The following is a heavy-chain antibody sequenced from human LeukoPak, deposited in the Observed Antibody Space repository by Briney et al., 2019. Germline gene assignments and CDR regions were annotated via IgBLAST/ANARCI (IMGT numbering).Heavy chain of an antibody. CDR2: FDPEDGET. Sequence: ASVKVSCKVSGYTLPELSMHWVRQAPGKGLEWMGGFDPEDGETIYAQKFQGRVTMTEDTSTDTAYMELSSLRSEDTAVYYCATSAPGLWFGELLPVWWFDPWGQGTLVTVSS. CDR1: GYTLPELS. D-gene: IGHD3-10*01. J-gene: IGHJ5*02. CDR3: ATSAPGLWFGELLPVWWFDP. V-gene: IGHV1-24*01.